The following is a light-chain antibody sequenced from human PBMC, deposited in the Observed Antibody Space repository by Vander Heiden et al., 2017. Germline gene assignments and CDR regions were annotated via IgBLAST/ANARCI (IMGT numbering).Light chain of an antibody. CDR3: QQYGTSPYT. CDR1: QSVSSSH. CDR2: AAS. V-gene: IGKV3-20*01. J-gene: IGKJ2*01. Sequence: ENVLPQSPGTLSLSPGERATLSCRASQSVSSSHLAWYQQKPGQAPRLLSHAASSRATGISDRFSGGGSGTDYTLTISRLEPEDFAVYYCQQYGTSPYTFGQGTKLEIK.